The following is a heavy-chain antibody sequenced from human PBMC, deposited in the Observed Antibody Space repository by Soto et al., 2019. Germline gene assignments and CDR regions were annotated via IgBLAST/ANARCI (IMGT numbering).Heavy chain of an antibody. Sequence: GGSLRLSCAASGFTFDDYAMHWVRQAPGKGLEWVSGISWNSGSIGYADSVKGRFTISRDNAKNSLYLQMNSLRAEDTASYYCATGVVPAARYYYYYYMDVWGKGTTVTVSS. D-gene: IGHD2-2*01. CDR3: ATGVVPAARYYYYYYMDV. CDR2: ISWNSGSI. J-gene: IGHJ6*03. CDR1: GFTFDDYA. V-gene: IGHV3-9*01.